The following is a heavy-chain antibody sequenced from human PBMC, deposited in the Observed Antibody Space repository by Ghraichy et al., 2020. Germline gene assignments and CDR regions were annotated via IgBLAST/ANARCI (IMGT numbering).Heavy chain of an antibody. CDR1: GGSFSGYY. V-gene: IGHV4-34*01. CDR3: ARGLYYYDSSGYYY. J-gene: IGHJ4*02. D-gene: IGHD3-22*01. Sequence: SETLSLTCAVYGGSFSGYYWSWIRQPPGKGLEWIGEINHSGSTNYNPSLKSRVTISVDTSKNQFSLKLSSVTAADTAVYYCARGLYYYDSSGYYYWGQGTLVTVSS. CDR2: INHSGST.